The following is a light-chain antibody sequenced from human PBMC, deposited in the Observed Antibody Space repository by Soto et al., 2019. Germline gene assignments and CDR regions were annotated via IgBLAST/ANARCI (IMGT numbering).Light chain of an antibody. CDR1: SNDVGGHDY. CDR3: STLV. CDR2: DVL. Sequence: QSAQTQPASVSGSPGQSITISCTGTSNDVGGHDYVSWYQQHPGKAPKLMIYDVLSRPSGVSDRFSGSKSGHTASLTISGLRPEDEADSSSSTLVFGTGTKLTVL. V-gene: IGLV2-14*03. J-gene: IGLJ1*01.